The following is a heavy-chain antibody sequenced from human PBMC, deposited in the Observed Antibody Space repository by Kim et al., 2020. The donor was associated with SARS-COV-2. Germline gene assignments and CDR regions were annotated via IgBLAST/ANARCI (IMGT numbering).Heavy chain of an antibody. Sequence: GGSLRLSCAASGFTFSSYGMHWVRQAPGKGLEWVAVISYDGSNKYYADSVKGRFTISRDNSKNTLYLQMNSLRAEDTAVYYCAKLGGSNYYYGMDVWGQG. D-gene: IGHD3-16*01. CDR3: AKLGGSNYYYGMDV. CDR1: GFTFSSYG. CDR2: ISYDGSNK. V-gene: IGHV3-30*18. J-gene: IGHJ6*02.